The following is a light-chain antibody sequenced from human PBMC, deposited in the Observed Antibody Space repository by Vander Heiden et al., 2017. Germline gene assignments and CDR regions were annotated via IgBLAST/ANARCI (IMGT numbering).Light chain of an antibody. J-gene: IGLJ3*02. CDR3: SSYTSSTWV. Sequence: SALTQAASVSGSPGQSITISCTGTSSDVGGYNYVSWYQQHPGKAPKLMIYEVSKRPSGVSNRFSGSKSGNTASLTISGLQAEDEADYYCSSYTSSTWVFGGGTKLTVL. CDR2: EVS. CDR1: SSDVGGYNY. V-gene: IGLV2-14*01.